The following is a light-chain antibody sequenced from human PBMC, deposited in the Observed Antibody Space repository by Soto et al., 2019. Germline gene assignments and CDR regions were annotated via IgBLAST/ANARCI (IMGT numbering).Light chain of an antibody. CDR3: QQYQHWPVS. Sequence: EIVMTQSPATLSVSPGERVTLSCRASQSVTSNLAWYQYTPGQSPSLLISGASSWATGLPSRFSGSGFGTDFTLTISSLQSEEGAVYYCQQYQHWPVSFGGWNTVEIK. J-gene: IGKJ4*01. V-gene: IGKV3-15*01. CDR2: GAS. CDR1: QSVTSN.